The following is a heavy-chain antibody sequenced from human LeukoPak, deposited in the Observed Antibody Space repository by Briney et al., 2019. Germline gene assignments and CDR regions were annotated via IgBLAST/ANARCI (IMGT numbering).Heavy chain of an antibody. D-gene: IGHD2-2*01. CDR2: ISGSGDST. V-gene: IGHV3-23*01. J-gene: IGHJ4*02. CDR1: GFTFRSYG. Sequence: GGSLRLSCAASGFTFRSYGMTWVCPAPGKGLEWASAISGSGDSTYYADSVKGRFTISRDNSRNTLYLQMNSLRAGDTAVYYCAKSFRSTSLDYWGQGTLVTVSS. CDR3: AKSFRSTSLDY.